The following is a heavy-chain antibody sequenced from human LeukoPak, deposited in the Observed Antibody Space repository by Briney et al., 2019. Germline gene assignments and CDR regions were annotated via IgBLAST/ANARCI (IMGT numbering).Heavy chain of an antibody. J-gene: IGHJ4*02. Sequence: ASVKVSCKASGYTLRSYGITWVRQAPGQGLEWMGWISAYNGNTKYPQKLQGRVTMTTDTSTSTAYMELRSLRSDDTAVYYCARRLCSSTICYFDYWGQGTLVTVSS. CDR3: ARRLCSSTICYFDY. CDR1: GYTLRSYG. V-gene: IGHV1-18*01. CDR2: ISAYNGNT. D-gene: IGHD2-2*01.